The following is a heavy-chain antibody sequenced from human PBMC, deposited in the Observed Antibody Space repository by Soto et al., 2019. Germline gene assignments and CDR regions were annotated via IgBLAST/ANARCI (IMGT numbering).Heavy chain of an antibody. CDR2: INHSGST. D-gene: IGHD2-21*01. J-gene: IGHJ4*02. CDR3: ARGGSDHYSLDYFDY. Sequence: QVQLQQWGAGLLKPSDTLSLTCAVYGGYFSGYYWGWIRQPPGQGLEWIGEINHSGSTNYNPSLKRRVTISVDTSKNQFSLKLSSVTAEDTAVYYCARGGSDHYSLDYFDYWGQGTLVTVSS. V-gene: IGHV4-34*01. CDR1: GGYFSGYY.